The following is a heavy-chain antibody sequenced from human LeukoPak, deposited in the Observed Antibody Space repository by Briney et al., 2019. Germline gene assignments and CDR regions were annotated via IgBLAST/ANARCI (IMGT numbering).Heavy chain of an antibody. V-gene: IGHV4-31*03. J-gene: IGHJ6*02. CDR1: GGSISSGGYY. CDR3: ARLTWDIVVVPALDV. CDR2: IYYSGST. D-gene: IGHD2-2*01. Sequence: SETLFLTCTVSGGSISSGGYYWSWIRQHPGKGLEWIGYIYYSGSTYYNPSLKSRVTISVDTSKNQFSLKLSSVTAADTAVYYCARLTWDIVVVPALDVWGQGTTVTVSS.